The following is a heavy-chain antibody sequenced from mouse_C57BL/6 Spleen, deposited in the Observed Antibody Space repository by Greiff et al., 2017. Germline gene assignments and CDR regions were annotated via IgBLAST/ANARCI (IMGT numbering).Heavy chain of an antibody. CDR2: ISDGGSYT. J-gene: IGHJ3*01. V-gene: IGHV5-4*01. CDR1: GFTFSSYA. D-gene: IGHD1-1*01. CDR3: ARDDYGRRRFAY. Sequence: EVKVEESGGGLVKPGGSLKLSCAASGFTFSSYAMSWVRQTPEKRLEWVATISDGGSYTYYPDNVKGRFTISRDNAKNNLYLQMSHLKSEDTAMYYCARDDYGRRRFAYWGQGTLVTVSA.